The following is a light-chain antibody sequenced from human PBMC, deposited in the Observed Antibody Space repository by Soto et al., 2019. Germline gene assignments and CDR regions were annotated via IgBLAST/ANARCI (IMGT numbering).Light chain of an antibody. CDR2: DVT. V-gene: IGLV2-14*01. Sequence: QSALTQPASVSGSHGQSITISCTGTSSDVGGYNYVSWYQQHPGKAPKLMIYDVTTRPSGVSNRFSGSKSGNTASLTISGLQTEDEADYYCCSYTSSYTRVFGTGAKVTVL. CDR1: SSDVGGYNY. J-gene: IGLJ1*01. CDR3: CSYTSSYTRV.